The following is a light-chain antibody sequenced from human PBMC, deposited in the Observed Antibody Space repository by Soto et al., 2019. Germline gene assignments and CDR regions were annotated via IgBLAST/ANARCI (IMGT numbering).Light chain of an antibody. CDR1: QSIGTP. Sequence: DIQMTQSPSTLSASVGDRVTITCRASQSIGTPLAWYQQRPGKAPKLLIYLASNLEVGVPSRFSGSGSGTEFTLAISSLQPDDFATYYCQQHGSYPRTLGQGTKVEI. CDR3: QQHGSYPRT. J-gene: IGKJ1*01. V-gene: IGKV1-5*03. CDR2: LAS.